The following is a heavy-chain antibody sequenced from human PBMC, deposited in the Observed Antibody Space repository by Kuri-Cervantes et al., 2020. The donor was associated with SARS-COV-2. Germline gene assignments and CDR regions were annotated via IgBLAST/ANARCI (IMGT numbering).Heavy chain of an antibody. CDR1: GGSISSYY. CDR3: ARVRYCSSTSCRLGWYFDL. V-gene: IGHV4-59*01. Sequence: SETLSLTCTVSGGSISSYYWSWIRQPPGKGLEWIGYIYYSGSTNYNPSLKSRVTISVDTSKNQFSLKLSSVTAADTAVYYCARVRYCSSTSCRLGWYFDLWGRGTLVTVS. J-gene: IGHJ2*01. CDR2: IYYSGST. D-gene: IGHD2-2*01.